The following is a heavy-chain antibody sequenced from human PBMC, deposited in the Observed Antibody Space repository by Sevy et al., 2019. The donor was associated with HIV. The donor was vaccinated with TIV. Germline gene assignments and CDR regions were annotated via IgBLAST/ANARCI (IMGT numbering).Heavy chain of an antibody. CDR1: GYIFSDYN. CDR3: VREDINEPRTLLSFDI. J-gene: IGHJ3*02. CDR2: INPNSGVT. V-gene: IGHV1-2*06. Sequence: ASVKVSCKTSGYIFSDYNMHWVRQAPGQGLEWMALINPNSGVTIYAHNFRGRVSVSRDTSMSTAYMELSGLTSDETAVYYCVREDINEPRTLLSFDIWGQGTMVTVSS. D-gene: IGHD1-1*01.